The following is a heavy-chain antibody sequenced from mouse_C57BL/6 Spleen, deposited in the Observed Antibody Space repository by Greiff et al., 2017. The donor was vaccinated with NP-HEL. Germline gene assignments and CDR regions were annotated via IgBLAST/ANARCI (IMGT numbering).Heavy chain of an antibody. CDR1: GYTFTSYW. V-gene: IGHV1-5*01. CDR3: TRYDYDENYFDY. CDR2: IYPGNSDT. Sequence: DVKLQESGTVLARPGASVKMSCKTSGYTFTSYWMHWVKQRPGQGLEWIGAIYPGNSDTSYNQNVKGKAKLTAVTSASTAYMGLSSLTNEDYAVYYCTRYDYDENYFDYWGQGTTLTVSS. J-gene: IGHJ2*01. D-gene: IGHD2-4*01.